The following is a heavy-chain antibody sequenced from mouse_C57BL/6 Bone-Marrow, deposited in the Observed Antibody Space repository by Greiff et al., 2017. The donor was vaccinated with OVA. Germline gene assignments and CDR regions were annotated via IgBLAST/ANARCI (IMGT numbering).Heavy chain of an antibody. CDR1: GYPFTSYW. D-gene: IGHD1-1*01. CDR2: IPPSDRDT. J-gene: IGHJ1*03. CDR3: AGLFMTTVGATGYFDV. Sequence: QVQLQQPGAELVKPGASVTVSCKASGYPFTSYWMHWVQQRPGQGLEWIGRIPPSDRDTNYNQKFKGKATLTVDKSSRTAYMQLSSLTSEDAAVYDCAGLFMTTVGATGYFDVWGTGTTVTVSS. V-gene: IGHV1-74*01.